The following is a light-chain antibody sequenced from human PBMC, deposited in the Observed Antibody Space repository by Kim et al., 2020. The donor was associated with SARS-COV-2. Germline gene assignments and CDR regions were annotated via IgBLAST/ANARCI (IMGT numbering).Light chain of an antibody. CDR2: AAS. CDR1: KAIKTY. V-gene: IGKV1-39*01. CDR3: QQRYGITRGT. J-gene: IGKJ1*01. Sequence: VGDRVTITSRASKAIKTYLNWYRKKPGKAPKLSSYAASSVQKGVPSRFSGGGSGTQVTLTINSLQPEDSATYYCQQRYGITRGTFGQGTKVGIK.